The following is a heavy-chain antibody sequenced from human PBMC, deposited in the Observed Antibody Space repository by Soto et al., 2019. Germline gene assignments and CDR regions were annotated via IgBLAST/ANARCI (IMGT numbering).Heavy chain of an antibody. Sequence: GGSLRLSCAASGFTFSSYAMHWVRQAPGKGLEWVAVISYDGSNKYYADSVKGRFTISRDNSKNTLYLQMNSLRAEDTAVYYCARGASDYDFWSGYYYYYCMDVWGQGTTVTVSS. CDR2: ISYDGSNK. J-gene: IGHJ6*02. D-gene: IGHD3-3*01. V-gene: IGHV3-30-3*01. CDR3: ARGASDYDFWSGYYYYYCMDV. CDR1: GFTFSSYA.